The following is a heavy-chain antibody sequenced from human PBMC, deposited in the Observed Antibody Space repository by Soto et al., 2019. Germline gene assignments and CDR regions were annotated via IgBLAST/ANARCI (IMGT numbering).Heavy chain of an antibody. J-gene: IGHJ6*02. CDR3: ARKVEYCSGGSCYYYGMDV. V-gene: IGHV1-69*13. CDR1: GGTFSSYA. CDR2: IIPIFGTA. D-gene: IGHD2-15*01. Sequence: ASVKVSCKASGGTFSSYAISWVRQAPGQGLEWMGGIIPIFGTANYAQKFQGRVTITADESTSTAYMELSSLRSEDTAVYYCARKVEYCSGGSCYYYGMDVWGQGTTVTVSS.